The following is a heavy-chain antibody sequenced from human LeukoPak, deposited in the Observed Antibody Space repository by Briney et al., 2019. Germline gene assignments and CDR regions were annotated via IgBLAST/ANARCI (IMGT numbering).Heavy chain of an antibody. J-gene: IGHJ4*02. Sequence: GASLRLSCAASGFTFSSFTMNWVRQAPGKGLERVSVVHGSGSSTYYADSVKGRFTISRDNSKNMLYLQMNSLRAEDTAVYYCAKGGDSSGSHFDCWGQGTLVTVSS. CDR1: GFTFSSFT. V-gene: IGHV3-23*05. CDR2: VHGSGSST. D-gene: IGHD3-22*01. CDR3: AKGGDSSGSHFDC.